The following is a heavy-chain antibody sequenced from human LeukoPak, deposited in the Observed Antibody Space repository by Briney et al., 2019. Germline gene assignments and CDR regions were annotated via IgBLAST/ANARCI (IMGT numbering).Heavy chain of an antibody. J-gene: IGHJ4*02. CDR2: IISILGIA. CDR3: ASYRDYYDSSGYYSDY. D-gene: IGHD3-22*01. Sequence: SVKVSCKVSGYTLIELSMHWVRQAPGQGLEWMGRIISILGIANYAQKFQGRVTITADKSTSTAYMELSSLRSEDTAVYYCASYRDYYDSSGYYSDYWGQGTLVTVSS. CDR1: GYTLIELS. V-gene: IGHV1-69*02.